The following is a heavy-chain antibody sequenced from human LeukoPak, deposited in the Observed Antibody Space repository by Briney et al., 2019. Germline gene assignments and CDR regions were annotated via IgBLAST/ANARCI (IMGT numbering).Heavy chain of an antibody. V-gene: IGHV3-23*01. CDR2: ISYSGGNT. Sequence: GGSLRLSCAASGFTFSSYAMSWVRQAPGKGLEWVSSISYSGGNTYYADSVKGRFTISRDNSKNTLYLQMNSLRAEDTALYYCAKVGTTVTTYYYYYMDVWGKGTTVTFSS. CDR1: GFTFSSYA. D-gene: IGHD4-17*01. CDR3: AKVGTTVTTYYYYYMDV. J-gene: IGHJ6*03.